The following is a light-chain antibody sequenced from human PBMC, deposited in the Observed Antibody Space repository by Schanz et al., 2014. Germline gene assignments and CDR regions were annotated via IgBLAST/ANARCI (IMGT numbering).Light chain of an antibody. CDR3: QQYYSPPHT. Sequence: EIVMTQSPATLSVSPGEGATLSCRASQTVSSNLAWYQQQPGQAPRLLIYGASTRATGIPDRFGASGSGTDFTLTISSLQAEDVAVYYCQQYYSPPHTFGQGTKLEIK. J-gene: IGKJ2*01. CDR1: QTVSSN. CDR2: GAS. V-gene: IGKV3-15*01.